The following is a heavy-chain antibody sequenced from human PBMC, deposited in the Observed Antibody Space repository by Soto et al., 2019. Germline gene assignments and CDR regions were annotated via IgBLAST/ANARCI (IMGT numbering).Heavy chain of an antibody. V-gene: IGHV3-30*18. J-gene: IGHJ6*02. Sequence: GGSLRLSCAASGFTFSSYGMHWVRQAPGKGLEWVAVISYDGSNKYYADSVKGRFTISRDNSKNTLYLQMNSLRAEDTAVYYCAKGSSWYGTTYYYYGMDVWGQGTTVTVSS. CDR2: ISYDGSNK. D-gene: IGHD6-13*01. CDR3: AKGSSWYGTTYYYYGMDV. CDR1: GFTFSSYG.